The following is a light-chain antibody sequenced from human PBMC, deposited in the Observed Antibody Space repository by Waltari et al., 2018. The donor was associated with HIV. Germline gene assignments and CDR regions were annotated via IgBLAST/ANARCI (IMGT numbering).Light chain of an antibody. Sequence: DIVLTQTPLSSPVTLGQPASISCKSSQSLVHSDGNTYLAWLQQRPVQSPRLLISQISKRFSGVPDRFSGSGAGTDFTLTISRVEAEDVGIYYCMQATHFPRTFGQGTKVEIQ. CDR2: QIS. CDR1: QSLVHSDGNTY. V-gene: IGKV2-24*01. CDR3: MQATHFPRT. J-gene: IGKJ1*01.